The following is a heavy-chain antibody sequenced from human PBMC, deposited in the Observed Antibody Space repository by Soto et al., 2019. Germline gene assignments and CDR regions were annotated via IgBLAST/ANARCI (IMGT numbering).Heavy chain of an antibody. D-gene: IGHD2-8*02. CDR1: GAALNSGNYY. CDR2: IYVTGAV. CDR3: PRPRIATKNYRWLNS. Sequence: SETLSLTCSVSGAALNSGNYYWSWIRQVPGKGLEWIGHIYVTGAVDYNPSLRDRITISQDTSERQFSLKLRLVTAADTAVYYCPRPRIATKNYRWLNSWGQGTLVTVAS. J-gene: IGHJ1*01. V-gene: IGHV4-31*03.